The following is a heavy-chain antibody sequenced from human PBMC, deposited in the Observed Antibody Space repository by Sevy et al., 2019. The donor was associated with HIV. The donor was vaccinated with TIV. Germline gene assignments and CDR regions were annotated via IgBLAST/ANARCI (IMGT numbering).Heavy chain of an antibody. J-gene: IGHJ4*02. D-gene: IGHD5-18*01. V-gene: IGHV4-30-2*01. Sequence: SETLSLTCAVSGGSISSGGYSWSWIRQPPGKGLEWIGYIYHSGSTYYNPSLKSRVTISVDRSKNQFSLKLSSVTAADTAVYDCARGIRAYSYGYFDYWGQGTLVTVSS. CDR1: GGSISSGGYS. CDR2: IYHSGST. CDR3: ARGIRAYSYGYFDY.